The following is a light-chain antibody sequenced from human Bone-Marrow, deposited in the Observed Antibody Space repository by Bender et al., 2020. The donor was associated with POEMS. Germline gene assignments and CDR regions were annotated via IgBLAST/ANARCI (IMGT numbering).Light chain of an antibody. CDR1: DIGIRS. V-gene: IGLV3-21*02. CDR3: GVWDWNKDYEI. J-gene: IGLJ2*01. CDR2: NDD. Sequence: SYVLTQPPSLSVAPGQTATITCGGDDIGIRSVHWYQQKPGHVPLLVVQNDDERPSGIPERFSGSNSGDTATLTITRVEAGDEADCYCGVWDWNKDYEIFCGGTKLT.